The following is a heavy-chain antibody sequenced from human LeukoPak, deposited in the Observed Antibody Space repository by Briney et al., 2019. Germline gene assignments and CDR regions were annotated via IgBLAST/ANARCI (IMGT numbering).Heavy chain of an antibody. Sequence: GESLKISCKGSGYSFTSYWIGWVRQMPGKGLEWMGIIYPGDSDTRYSPSFQGQVTISADKSISTAYLQWSSLKASDTAMYYCARLPSGSSTGNWFDPWGQGTLVTVSS. J-gene: IGHJ5*02. V-gene: IGHV5-51*01. CDR3: ARLPSGSSTGNWFDP. CDR2: IYPGDSDT. D-gene: IGHD3-10*01. CDR1: GYSFTSYW.